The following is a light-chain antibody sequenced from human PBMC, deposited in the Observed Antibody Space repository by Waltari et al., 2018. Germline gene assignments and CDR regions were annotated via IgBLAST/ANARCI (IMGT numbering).Light chain of an antibody. V-gene: IGKV2D-29*02. Sequence: DIVMTQTPLSLSVTPGQPASISCKSRQNLLYSDGKTYFYWYLQKPGQSPHLLIYGVSNRFSGVPDRFSGSGSGTDFTLNISRVEAEDVGLYYCMQSIQLPLTFGGGTKVEIK. J-gene: IGKJ4*01. CDR1: QNLLYSDGKTY. CDR3: MQSIQLPLT. CDR2: GVS.